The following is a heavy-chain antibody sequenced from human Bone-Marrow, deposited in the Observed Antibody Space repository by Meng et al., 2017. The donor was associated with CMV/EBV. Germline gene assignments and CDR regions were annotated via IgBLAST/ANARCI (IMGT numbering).Heavy chain of an antibody. J-gene: IGHJ6*02. V-gene: IGHV1-46*01. CDR1: GYTFTSYY. CDR3: ARGGYSSGWYLAHGPYGMDV. CDR2: INPSGGST. D-gene: IGHD6-19*01. Sequence: ASVKVSCKASGYTFTSYYMHWVRQAPGQGLEWMGIINPSGGSTSYAQKFQGRVTMTRDTSTSTVYMELSSLRSEDTAVYYWARGGYSSGWYLAHGPYGMDVWGQGTTVTVSS.